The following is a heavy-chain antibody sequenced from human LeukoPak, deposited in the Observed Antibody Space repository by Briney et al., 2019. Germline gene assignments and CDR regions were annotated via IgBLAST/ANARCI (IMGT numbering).Heavy chain of an antibody. Sequence: PGGSLRLSCVASGFTFSSYAMSWVRQAPGKGLEWVSAISGSGGSTYYADSVKGRFTISRDNSKNTLYLQMNSLRAEDTAVYYCAKVRYVPAAIYYYYGMDVWGQGTTVTVSS. CDR1: GFTFSSYA. V-gene: IGHV3-23*01. CDR2: ISGSGGST. J-gene: IGHJ6*02. D-gene: IGHD2-2*01. CDR3: AKVRYVPAAIYYYYGMDV.